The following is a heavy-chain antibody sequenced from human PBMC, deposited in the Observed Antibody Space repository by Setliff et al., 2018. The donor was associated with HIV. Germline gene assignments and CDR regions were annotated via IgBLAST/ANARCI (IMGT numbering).Heavy chain of an antibody. V-gene: IGHV3-21*01. D-gene: IGHD2-21*01. J-gene: IGHJ3*01. Sequence: PGGSLRLSCAASGFTFSSYEMNWVRQAPGKGLEWVSSISSTRSHIYYADSVKGRFTISRDNAKDSLYLQMNSLRAEDTALYYCARVFPDAFDVWGQGTMVTVSS. CDR2: ISSTRSHI. CDR1: GFTFSSYE. CDR3: ARVFPDAFDV.